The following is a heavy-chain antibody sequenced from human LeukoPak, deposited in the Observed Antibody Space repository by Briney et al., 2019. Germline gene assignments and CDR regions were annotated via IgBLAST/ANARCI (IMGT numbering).Heavy chain of an antibody. CDR1: GFSLNTYS. Sequence: PGGSLRLSCAASGFSLNTYSMNWVRQAPGKGLEWVSYISSSSTTIYYADSVKGRFTISRDNAKNSVYLQMNSLRAEDTAVYYCARGPITMIEYYFDYWGQGTLVTVSS. CDR2: ISSSSTTI. V-gene: IGHV3-48*04. D-gene: IGHD3-22*01. CDR3: ARGPITMIEYYFDY. J-gene: IGHJ4*02.